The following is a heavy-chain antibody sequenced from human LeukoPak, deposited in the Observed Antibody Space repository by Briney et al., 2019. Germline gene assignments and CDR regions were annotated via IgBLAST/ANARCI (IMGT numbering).Heavy chain of an antibody. V-gene: IGHV4-4*07. D-gene: IGHD3-22*01. J-gene: IGHJ4*02. CDR2: IYTSGST. CDR3: ARLPDYDSSGYKAY. Sequence: SETLSLTCTVSGGSISSYYWSWIRQPAGKGLEWIGRIYTSGSTNYNPSLKSRVTMSVDTSKNQFSLKLSSVTAADTAVYYCARLPDYDSSGYKAYWGQGTLVTVSS. CDR1: GGSISSYY.